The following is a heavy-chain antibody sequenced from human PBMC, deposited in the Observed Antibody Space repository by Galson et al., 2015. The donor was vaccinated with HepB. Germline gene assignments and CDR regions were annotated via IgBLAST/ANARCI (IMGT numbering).Heavy chain of an antibody. CDR2: IKQDGSEK. CDR1: GFTFSSYW. V-gene: IGHV3-7*03. J-gene: IGHJ4*02. Sequence: SLRLSCAASGFTFSSYWMSWVRQAPGKGLEWVANIKQDGSEKYYVDSVKGRFTISRDNAKNSLYLQTNSLRAEDTAVYYCARGIVGAVAPFDYWGQGTLVTVSS. D-gene: IGHD1-26*01. CDR3: ARGIVGAVAPFDY.